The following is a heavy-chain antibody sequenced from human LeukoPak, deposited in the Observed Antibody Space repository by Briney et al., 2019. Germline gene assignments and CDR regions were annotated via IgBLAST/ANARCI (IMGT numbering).Heavy chain of an antibody. D-gene: IGHD2-15*01. CDR1: GGTFSNYA. Sequence: SVKVSCKASGGTFSNYAISWVRQAPGQGLEWMGNYIPIFGTSIYAQKFQGRVTITTGASTSTAFMELSSLRSEDTAVYYCARDPGYCNGGSCYSAYFDFWGQGTPVTVSS. CDR3: ARDPGYCNGGSCYSAYFDF. CDR2: YIPIFGTS. J-gene: IGHJ4*02. V-gene: IGHV1-69*05.